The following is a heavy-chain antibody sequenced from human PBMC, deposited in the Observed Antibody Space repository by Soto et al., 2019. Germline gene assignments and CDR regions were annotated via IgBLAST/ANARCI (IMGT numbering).Heavy chain of an antibody. CDR1: GXSFSGYY. CDR3: ARDKITGLFDY. V-gene: IGHV4-34*01. CDR2: INHSGST. D-gene: IGHD2-8*02. Sequence: PSETLSLTCAVYGXSFSGYYWTWIRQPPGTGLEWIGEINHSGSTNYNPSLKSRATISVDTSKNQFSLKLTSVTAADTAVYYCARDKITGLFDYWGQGTLVTVSS. J-gene: IGHJ4*02.